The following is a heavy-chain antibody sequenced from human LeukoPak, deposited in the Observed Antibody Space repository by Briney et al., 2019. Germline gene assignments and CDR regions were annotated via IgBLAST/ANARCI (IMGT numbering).Heavy chain of an antibody. J-gene: IGHJ3*02. CDR2: IRYDGNNK. CDR1: GFSFSSYS. V-gene: IGHV3-30*02. D-gene: IGHD4-17*01. Sequence: PGGSLRLSCAASGFSFSSYSFNWVRQAPGKGLEWVAFIRYDGNNKDYADSVKGRFTISRDNSKNTLYLQMNSLRVEDTAVYYCAKGYGDLVAFDIWGQGTMVTVSS. CDR3: AKGYGDLVAFDI.